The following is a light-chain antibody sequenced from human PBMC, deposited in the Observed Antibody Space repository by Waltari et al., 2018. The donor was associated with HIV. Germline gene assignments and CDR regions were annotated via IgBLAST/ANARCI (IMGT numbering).Light chain of an antibody. Sequence: QSVLTQPPSVSEAPRQRVTISCSGSSSNIGNNAVNWYQQHPGKAPKLLIYYDDLLPSGVSDRFSGSKSGTSASLAISGLQSADEADYYCAAAWDDSLNGPVFGGGTKLTVL. V-gene: IGLV1-36*01. CDR3: AAAWDDSLNGPV. CDR2: YDD. CDR1: SSNIGNNA. J-gene: IGLJ2*01.